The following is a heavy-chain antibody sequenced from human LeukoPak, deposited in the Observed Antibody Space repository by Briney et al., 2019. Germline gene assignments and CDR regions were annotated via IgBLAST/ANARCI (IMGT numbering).Heavy chain of an antibody. Sequence: RASVKVSCKASGYTFIGYYMHWVRQAPGQGLERMGWINPNNGGTNYAQKFQGRVTMTRDTSISTAYMELYRLRSDDTAVYYCATTPEQWLPTFHYWGQGTLVTVSS. CDR3: ATTPEQWLPTFHY. V-gene: IGHV1-2*02. CDR2: INPNNGGT. D-gene: IGHD6-19*01. J-gene: IGHJ4*02. CDR1: GYTFIGYY.